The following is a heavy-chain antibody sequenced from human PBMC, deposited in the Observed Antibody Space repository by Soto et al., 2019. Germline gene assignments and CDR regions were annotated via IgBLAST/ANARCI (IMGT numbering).Heavy chain of an antibody. Sequence: QVQLVESGGDLVKPGGSLRLSCAASGYTFSDYYMSWIRQAPGKGLEWISYIDTSGTKIYYADSVKGRFTITSDNAKNALYLEMNSLRDEDTAVYYCASHYDVWSGYLSPVDYWAQGPLVTVSS. CDR1: GYTFSDYY. CDR2: IDTSGTKI. J-gene: IGHJ4*02. D-gene: IGHD3-3*01. V-gene: IGHV3-11*01. CDR3: ASHYDVWSGYLSPVDY.